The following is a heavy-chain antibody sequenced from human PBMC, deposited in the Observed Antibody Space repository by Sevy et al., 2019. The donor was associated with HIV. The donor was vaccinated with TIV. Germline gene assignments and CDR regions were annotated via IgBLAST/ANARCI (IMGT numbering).Heavy chain of an antibody. CDR1: GYTFTAYT. CDR2: INTGNGNT. Sequence: ASVKVSCKASGYTFTAYTLHWVRQAPGQRLEWMAWINTGNGNTKYLQKFQGRVTITRDTSASTAYMEVSSLRSEDTAVYYCARGATHDAYGVYWGQGTLVTVSS. CDR3: ARGATHDAYGVY. J-gene: IGHJ4*02. V-gene: IGHV1-3*04. D-gene: IGHD4-17*01.